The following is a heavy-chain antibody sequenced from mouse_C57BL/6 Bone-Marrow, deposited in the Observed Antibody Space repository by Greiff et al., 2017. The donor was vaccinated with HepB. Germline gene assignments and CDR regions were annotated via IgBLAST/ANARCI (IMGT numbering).Heavy chain of an antibody. CDR2: IYPRSGNT. Sequence: QVQLQQSGAELARPGASVKLSCKASGYTFTSYGISWVKQRTGQGLEWIGEIYPRSGNTYYNEKFKGKATLTADKSSSTAYMELRSLTSEDSAVYFCARTAGLACAYYYAMDYWGQGTSVTVSS. J-gene: IGHJ4*01. CDR3: ARTAGLACAYYYAMDY. CDR1: GYTFTSYG. V-gene: IGHV1-81*01. D-gene: IGHD1-2*01.